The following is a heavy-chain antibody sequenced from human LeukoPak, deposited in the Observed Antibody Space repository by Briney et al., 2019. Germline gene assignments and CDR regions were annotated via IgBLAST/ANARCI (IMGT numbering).Heavy chain of an antibody. Sequence: ASVKVSCKASGYTFTSYDINWVRQATGQGLEWMGCMNPNSGNTGYAQKFQGRVTMTRNTSISTAYTELSSLRSEDTAVYYCARGPRSGWNDVWFDPWGQGTLVTVSS. J-gene: IGHJ5*02. CDR3: ARGPRSGWNDVWFDP. CDR2: MNPNSGNT. CDR1: GYTFTSYD. D-gene: IGHD1-1*01. V-gene: IGHV1-8*01.